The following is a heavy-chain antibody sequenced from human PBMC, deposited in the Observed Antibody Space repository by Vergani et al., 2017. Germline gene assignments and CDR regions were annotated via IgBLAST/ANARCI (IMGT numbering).Heavy chain of an antibody. CDR2: ISSSSSYI. J-gene: IGHJ6*02. CDR1: GFTFSSYS. D-gene: IGHD3-10*01. Sequence: EVQLVESGGGLVKPGGSLRLSCASSGFTFSSYSMNWVRQAPGKGLEWVSSISSSSSYIYYADSVKGRFTISRDNAKNSLYLQMNSLRAEDTAVYYCARANYYGSGSVPKYYYYGMDVWGQGTTVTVSS. CDR3: ARANYYGSGSVPKYYYYGMDV. V-gene: IGHV3-21*01.